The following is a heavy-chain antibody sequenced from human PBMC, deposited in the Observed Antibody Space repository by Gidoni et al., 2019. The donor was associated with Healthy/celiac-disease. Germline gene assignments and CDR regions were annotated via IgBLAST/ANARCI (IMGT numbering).Heavy chain of an antibody. Sequence: EVQLLESGVGLVQPGGSLRLSCAASAFTFSSYAMSWVRQAPGKGLEWVSAISGSGGSTYYADSVKGRFTISRDNSKNTLYLQMNSLRAEDTAVYYCAKGELLLYFQHWGQGTLVTVSS. CDR2: ISGSGGST. J-gene: IGHJ1*01. D-gene: IGHD1-26*01. CDR3: AKGELLLYFQH. V-gene: IGHV3-23*01. CDR1: AFTFSSYA.